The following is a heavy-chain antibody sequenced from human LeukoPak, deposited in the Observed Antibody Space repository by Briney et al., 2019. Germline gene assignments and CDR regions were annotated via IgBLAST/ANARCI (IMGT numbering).Heavy chain of an antibody. J-gene: IGHJ6*02. Sequence: GASVKVSCKASGGTFSSYAISWVRQAPGQGLEWMGGVIPIFGTANYAQKFQGRVTITADESTSTAYMELSSLRSEDTAVYYCARGGGYDPNYGMDVWGQGTTVTVSS. CDR2: VIPIFGTA. CDR1: GGTFSSYA. CDR3: ARGGGYDPNYGMDV. D-gene: IGHD5-12*01. V-gene: IGHV1-69*13.